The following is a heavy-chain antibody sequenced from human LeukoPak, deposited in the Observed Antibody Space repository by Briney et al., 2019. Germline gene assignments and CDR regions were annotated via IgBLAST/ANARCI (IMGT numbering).Heavy chain of an antibody. CDR2: TYYRSKWHN. D-gene: IGHD6-13*01. J-gene: IGHJ4*02. V-gene: IGHV6-1*01. CDR3: ARSLGYFES. CDR1: GDSVSSNSAA. Sequence: SRTLSLTCAISGDSVSSNSAAWNWVRQSPSRGPEWLGRTYYRSKWHNEYAVSVKSRIIINPDTSKNQFSLQLNSVTPEDTAVYYCARSLGYFESWGQGALVTVSS.